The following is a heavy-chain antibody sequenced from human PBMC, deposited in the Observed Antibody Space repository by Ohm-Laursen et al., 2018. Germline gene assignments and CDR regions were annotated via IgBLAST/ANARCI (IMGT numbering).Heavy chain of an antibody. Sequence: GQTLSLTCAASGFTVSSNYMHWVRRAPGKRLEWVSAIYSTGTTYYANSVKGRFTISRDNSINTVYLQMNSLRAGDTAVYYCARAGTGSSIFAYWGQGTLVTVSS. CDR1: GFTVSSNY. J-gene: IGHJ4*02. V-gene: IGHV3-53*01. CDR2: IYSTGTT. CDR3: ARAGTGSSIFAY. D-gene: IGHD5/OR15-5a*01.